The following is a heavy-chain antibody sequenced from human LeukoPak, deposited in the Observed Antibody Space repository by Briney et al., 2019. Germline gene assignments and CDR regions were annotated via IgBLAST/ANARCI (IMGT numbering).Heavy chain of an antibody. D-gene: IGHD5-24*01. V-gene: IGHV3-33*06. CDR3: AKDRDGYNPGYFDY. Sequence: PGRSLRLSCAASGFTFSSYGMHWVRQAPGKGLEWVAVIWYDGSNKYYAGSVKGRFTISRDNSKNTLYLQMNSLRAEDTAVYYCAKDRDGYNPGYFDYWGQGTLVTVSS. CDR1: GFTFSSYG. CDR2: IWYDGSNK. J-gene: IGHJ4*02.